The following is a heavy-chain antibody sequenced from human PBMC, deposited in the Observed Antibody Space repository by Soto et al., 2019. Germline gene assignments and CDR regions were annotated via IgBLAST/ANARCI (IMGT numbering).Heavy chain of an antibody. CDR1: GFTFSKFA. CDR3: AKDISSYSGGYTYYFDY. J-gene: IGHJ4*02. V-gene: IGHV3-30*18. D-gene: IGHD1-26*01. CDR2: ISNDGRKK. Sequence: QVQLVEFGGGAVQPGRSLRLSCAASGFTFSKFAMHWVRQAPGKGLEWVAVISNDGRKKYYADSVTGRFTIFRENSNNTLSLQMNSLRLEDTAVYYCAKDISSYSGGYTYYFDYWGQGTLVTVSS.